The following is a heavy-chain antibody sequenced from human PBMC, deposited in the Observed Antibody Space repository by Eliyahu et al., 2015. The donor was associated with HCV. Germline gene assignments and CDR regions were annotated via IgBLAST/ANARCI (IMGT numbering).Heavy chain of an antibody. J-gene: IGHJ2*01. CDR2: XXHSGST. CDR1: GGSISSGGYS. V-gene: IGHV4-30-2*01. CDR3: ARVPPRLEPPWYFDL. D-gene: IGHD1-1*01. Sequence: QLQLQESGSGLVKPSQTLSLTCAVSGGSISSGGYSWSWXRQPPGKGLEWIGYXXHSGSTYYNPSLKSRVTISVDRSKNQFSLKLSSVTAADTAVYYCARVPPRLEPPWYFDLWGRGTLVTVSS.